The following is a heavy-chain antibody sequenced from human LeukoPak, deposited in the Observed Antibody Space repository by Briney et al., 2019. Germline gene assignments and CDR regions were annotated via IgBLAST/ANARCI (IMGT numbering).Heavy chain of an antibody. CDR2: ISGSGGST. CDR1: GFTFSSYA. Sequence: PGGSLRLSCAASGFTFSSYAMSWVRQAPGKGLEWVSAISGSGGSTYYADSVKGRFTISRDNSKNTLYLQMNSLRAEDTAVYYCAKGGYCSSTSCCDFDYWGQGTLVTVSS. J-gene: IGHJ4*02. CDR3: AKGGYCSSTSCCDFDY. V-gene: IGHV3-23*01. D-gene: IGHD2-2*01.